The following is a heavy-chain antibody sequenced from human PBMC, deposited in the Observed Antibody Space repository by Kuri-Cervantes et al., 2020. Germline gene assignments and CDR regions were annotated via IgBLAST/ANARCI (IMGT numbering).Heavy chain of an antibody. CDR3: AREGEAAAGYYFDY. CDR2: IRYDGSNK. J-gene: IGHJ4*02. Sequence: GGSLRLSCAASGFTFSSYAMHWVRQAPGKGLEWVAVIRYDGSNKYYADSVKGRFTISRDNSKNTLYLQMNSLRAEDTAVYYCAREGEAAAGYYFDYWGQGTLVTVSS. V-gene: IGHV3-33*08. CDR1: GFTFSSYA. D-gene: IGHD6-13*01.